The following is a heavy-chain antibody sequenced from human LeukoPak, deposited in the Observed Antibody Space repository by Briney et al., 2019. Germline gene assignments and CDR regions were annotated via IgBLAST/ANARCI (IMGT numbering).Heavy chain of an antibody. CDR2: IWYDGSNK. CDR1: GFTFSSYG. Sequence: RGGSLGLSCAASGFTFSSYGMHWVRQAPGKGLEWVAVIWYDGSNKYYADSVKGRFTISRDNSKNTLYLQMNSLRAEDTAVYYCAKDERQYSSGAGRLDYWGQGTLVTVSS. CDR3: AKDERQYSSGAGRLDY. V-gene: IGHV3-33*06. D-gene: IGHD6-19*01. J-gene: IGHJ4*02.